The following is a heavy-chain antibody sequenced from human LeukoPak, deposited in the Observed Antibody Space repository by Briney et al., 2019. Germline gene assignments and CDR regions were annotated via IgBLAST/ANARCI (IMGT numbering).Heavy chain of an antibody. CDR3: ARHPYYYGSWSYYTNNWFDP. J-gene: IGHJ5*02. V-gene: IGHV4-4*02. CDR1: GGSISSSNW. D-gene: IGHD3-10*01. CDR2: IYHSGST. Sequence: PSETLSLTCAVSGGSISSSNWWSWVRQPPGKGLEWIGEIYHSGSTNYNPSLKSRVTISADKSKNQFSLKLSSVTAADTAVYYCARHPYYYGSWSYYTNNWFDPWGQGTLVTVSS.